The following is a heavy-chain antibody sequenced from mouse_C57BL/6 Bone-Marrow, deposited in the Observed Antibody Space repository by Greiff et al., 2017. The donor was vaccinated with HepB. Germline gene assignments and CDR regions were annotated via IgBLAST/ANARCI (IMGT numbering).Heavy chain of an antibody. J-gene: IGHJ2*01. D-gene: IGHD1-1*01. CDR1: GFNIKDDY. Sequence: VHVKQSGAELVRPGASVKLSCTASGFNIKDDYMHWVKQRPEQGLEWIGWIDPENGDTEYASKFQGKATITAYTSSNTAYLQLSSLTSEDTAVYYCTLYYYGSSYWGQGTTLTVSS. CDR3: TLYYYGSSY. CDR2: IDPENGDT. V-gene: IGHV14-4*01.